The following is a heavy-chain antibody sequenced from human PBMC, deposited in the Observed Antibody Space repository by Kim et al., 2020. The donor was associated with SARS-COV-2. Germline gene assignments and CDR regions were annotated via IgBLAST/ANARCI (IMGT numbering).Heavy chain of an antibody. J-gene: IGHJ6*02. CDR3: ARDVGATKGSYYYYYGMDV. D-gene: IGHD1-26*01. Sequence: GGSLRLSCAASGFTFSSYGMHWVRQAPGKGLEWLAVIWYDGSNKYYADSVKGRFTISRDNSKNTLYLQMNSLRAEDTAVYYCARDVGATKGSYYYYYGMDVWGQGTTVTVSS. V-gene: IGHV3-33*01. CDR1: GFTFSSYG. CDR2: IWYDGSNK.